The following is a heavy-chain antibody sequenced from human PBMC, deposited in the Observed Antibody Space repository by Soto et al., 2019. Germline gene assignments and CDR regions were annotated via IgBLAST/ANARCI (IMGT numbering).Heavy chain of an antibody. D-gene: IGHD2-21*01. CDR1: GYTFTSYG. CDR2: ISAYNGNT. Sequence: GASVKVSCKASGYTFTSYGISWVRQAPGQGLEWMGWISAYNGNTNYAQKLQGRVTMTTDTSTSTAYMELRSLRSDDTAVYYCARWGDIVVVNAMEVHDAFDIWGQGTMVTVSS. CDR3: ARWGDIVVVNAMEVHDAFDI. J-gene: IGHJ3*02. V-gene: IGHV1-18*04.